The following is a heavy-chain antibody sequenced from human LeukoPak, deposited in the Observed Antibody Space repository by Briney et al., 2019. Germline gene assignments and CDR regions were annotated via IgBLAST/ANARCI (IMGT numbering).Heavy chain of an antibody. V-gene: IGHV3-23*01. J-gene: IGHJ6*03. Sequence: GGSLRLSCAASGFTFNSYAMRGVRQAPGKGLEWVSSISGSGGSTYYADSVKGRITISRDNSKNTLYLQMNSLRAEDTAVYYCAKDRIRRTYYVNRYYYYYMDVCGKGTTVTVSS. D-gene: IGHD2/OR15-2a*01. CDR3: AKDRIRRTYYVNRYYYYYMDV. CDR2: ISGSGGST. CDR1: GFTFNSYA.